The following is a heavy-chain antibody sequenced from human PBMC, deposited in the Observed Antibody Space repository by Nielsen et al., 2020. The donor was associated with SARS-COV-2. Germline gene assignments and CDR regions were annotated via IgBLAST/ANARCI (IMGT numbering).Heavy chain of an antibody. Sequence: SETLSLTCAVHGGSFSGYYWSWIRQPPGKGLEWIGEINHSGSTNYNPSLKSRVTISVDTSKNQFSLELSSVTAADTAVYYCARAVAGWGYYYYGMDVWGQGTTVTVSS. J-gene: IGHJ6*02. V-gene: IGHV4-34*01. CDR3: ARAVAGWGYYYYGMDV. CDR1: GGSFSGYY. D-gene: IGHD6-19*01. CDR2: INHSGST.